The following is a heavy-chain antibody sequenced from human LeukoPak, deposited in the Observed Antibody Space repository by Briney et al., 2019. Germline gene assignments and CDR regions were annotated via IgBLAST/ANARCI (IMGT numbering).Heavy chain of an antibody. Sequence: ASVKVSCKASGYTFTSYGISWVRQAPGQGLEWMGWISAYNGNTNYAQKLQGRVTMTTDTSTSTAYMELRSLRSDDTAVYYCARDRYIDTWIQLWSIDYWGRGTLVTVSS. V-gene: IGHV1-18*01. D-gene: IGHD5-18*01. CDR1: GYTFTSYG. CDR2: ISAYNGNT. CDR3: ARDRYIDTWIQLWSIDY. J-gene: IGHJ4*02.